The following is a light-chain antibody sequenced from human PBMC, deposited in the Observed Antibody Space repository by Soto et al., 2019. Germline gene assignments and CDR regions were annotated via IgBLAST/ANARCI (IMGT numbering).Light chain of an antibody. CDR3: GAWNNGGTWL. Sequence: QSVLTQPPSVSAAPGQKVTISCSGSNSNIGNYYVSWYQQVPGTAPKLLIYDNNKRPSGIPDRFSGSQSGTSATLDITGLQTGDEAVYYCGAWNNGGTWLFGGGTKLTVL. V-gene: IGLV1-51*01. J-gene: IGLJ3*02. CDR1: NSNIGNYY. CDR2: DNN.